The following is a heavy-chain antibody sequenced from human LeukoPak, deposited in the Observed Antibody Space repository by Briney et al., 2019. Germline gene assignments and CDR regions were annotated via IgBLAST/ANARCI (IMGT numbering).Heavy chain of an antibody. D-gene: IGHD2-2*02. CDR2: ISGSGGST. V-gene: IGHV3-23*01. CDR3: AKDRSCSSTSCYTAPFNWFDP. CDR1: GFTFSSYA. J-gene: IGHJ5*02. Sequence: GGSLRLSCAASGFTFSSYAMSWVRQAPGKGLEWVSAISGSGGSTYYADSVKGRFTISRDNSKNTLYLQMNSLRAEDTAVYCCAKDRSCSSTSCYTAPFNWFDPWGQGTLVTVSS.